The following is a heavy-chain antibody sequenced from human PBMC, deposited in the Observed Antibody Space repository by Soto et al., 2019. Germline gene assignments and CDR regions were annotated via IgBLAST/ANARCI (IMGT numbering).Heavy chain of an antibody. D-gene: IGHD2-15*01. CDR1: RFTFSNYA. V-gene: IGHV3-48*01. CDR3: ATVCRFCSGSNSLY. Sequence: EVQLVESGGALVQPGGSLRLSCAASRFTFSNYAMNWVRQAPGKGLEWVSYISTGDSPIYYADSVKGRFTISRDNAKKSLYLQMISLRAEDTAVYYCATVCRFCSGSNSLYWGRGTLVTVSS. CDR2: ISTGDSPI. J-gene: IGHJ4*02.